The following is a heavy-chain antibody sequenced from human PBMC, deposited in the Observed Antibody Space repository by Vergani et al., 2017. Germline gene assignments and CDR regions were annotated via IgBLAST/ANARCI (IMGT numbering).Heavy chain of an antibody. V-gene: IGHV3-21*01. CDR2: ISSSSSYI. CDR3: ARVNTRPYYFDY. Sequence: EVQLGESGGGLIQPGGSLRLSCVASGFTVSSNYMSWVRQAPGKGLEWVSSISSSSSYIYYADSVKGRFTISRDNAKNSLYLQMNSLRAEDTAVYYCARVNTRPYYFDYWGQGTLVTVSS. CDR1: GFTVSSNY. J-gene: IGHJ4*02. D-gene: IGHD1-1*01.